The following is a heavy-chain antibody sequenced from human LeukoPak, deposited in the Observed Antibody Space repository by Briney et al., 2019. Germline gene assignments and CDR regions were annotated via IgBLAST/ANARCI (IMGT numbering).Heavy chain of an antibody. CDR1: GGSISSGGYS. V-gene: IGHV4-30-2*01. D-gene: IGHD3-22*01. CDR3: AREVRYYYDSSGYRLGDYGMDV. CDR2: IYHSGST. J-gene: IGHJ6*02. Sequence: PSGTLSLTCAVSGGSISSGGYSWSWIRQPPGQGLEWIGYIYHSGSTYYNPSLKSRVTISVDRSKNQFSLKLSSVTAADTAVYYCAREVRYYYDSSGYRLGDYGMDVWGQGTTVTVSS.